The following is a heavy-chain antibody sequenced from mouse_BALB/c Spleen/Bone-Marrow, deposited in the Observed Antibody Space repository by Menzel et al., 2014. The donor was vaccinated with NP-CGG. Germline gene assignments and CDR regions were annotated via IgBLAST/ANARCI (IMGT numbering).Heavy chain of an antibody. CDR1: GYTFTTYW. CDR3: TIEYGITTKDYYALDY. Sequence: VQLQQSGAELVKPGASVKLSCKASGYTFTTYWMHWVRLRPGQGFDWIGEINPSSGGTYYNEKFRRKATLTVDKSSSTAHMQLSSLTSEDSAVYYCTIEYGITTKDYYALDYWGQGTSVTVSS. CDR2: INPSSGGT. D-gene: IGHD2-4*01. V-gene: IGHV1S16*01. J-gene: IGHJ4*01.